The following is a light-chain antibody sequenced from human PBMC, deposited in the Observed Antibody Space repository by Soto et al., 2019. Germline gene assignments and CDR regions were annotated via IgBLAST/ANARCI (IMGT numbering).Light chain of an antibody. Sequence: EIVMTQSPATLSVSPGERATLSCRASQSVSNNLAWYQQKPGQAPRLLIYGASTRATGLPARFSGSGSGTEFSLTISSLQSEEFAVYYCQQYNNWPRGTFGGGTKVEIK. V-gene: IGKV3-15*01. CDR3: QQYNNWPRGT. CDR1: QSVSNN. CDR2: GAS. J-gene: IGKJ4*01.